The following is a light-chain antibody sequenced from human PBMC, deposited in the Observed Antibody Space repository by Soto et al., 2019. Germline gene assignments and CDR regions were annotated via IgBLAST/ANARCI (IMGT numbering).Light chain of an antibody. CDR1: QTISSW. V-gene: IGKV1-5*03. Sequence: DIHMSPSRSHLSVSLVDIFTITCRASQTISSWLAWYQQKPGKAPKLLIYKASTLKSGVPSRFSGSGSGTEFTLTISSLQPDDFATYYCQQDNSYSEAFGQGTKVDIK. CDR3: QQDNSYSEA. CDR2: KAS. J-gene: IGKJ1*01.